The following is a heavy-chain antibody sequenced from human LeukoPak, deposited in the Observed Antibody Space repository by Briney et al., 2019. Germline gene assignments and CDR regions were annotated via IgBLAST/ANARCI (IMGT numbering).Heavy chain of an antibody. V-gene: IGHV1-2*02. CDR2: INPNSGGT. J-gene: IGHJ4*02. CDR3: ARDLEDYYDSSGSDFDY. CDR1: GYTFTGYY. Sequence: ASVKVSCKASGYTFTGYYMHWVRQAPGQGLEWMGWINPNSGGTDYAQKFQGRVTMTRDTSISTAYMELSRLRSDDTAVYYCARDLEDYYDSSGSDFDYWGQGTLVTVSS. D-gene: IGHD3-22*01.